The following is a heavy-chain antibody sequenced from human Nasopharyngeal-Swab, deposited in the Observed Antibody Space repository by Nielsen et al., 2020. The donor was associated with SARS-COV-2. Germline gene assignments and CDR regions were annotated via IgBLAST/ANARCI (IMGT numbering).Heavy chain of an antibody. CDR3: ARLSVEMATMHPPYYYYYGMDV. Sequence: ASVKVSCKASGHTFTSYYMHWVRQAPGQGLEWMGIINPSGGSTSYAQKFQGRVTMTRDTSTSTVYMELSSLRSEDTAVYYCARLSVEMATMHPPYYYYYGMDVWGQGTTVTVSS. V-gene: IGHV1-46*01. D-gene: IGHD5-24*01. J-gene: IGHJ6*02. CDR1: GHTFTSYY. CDR2: INPSGGST.